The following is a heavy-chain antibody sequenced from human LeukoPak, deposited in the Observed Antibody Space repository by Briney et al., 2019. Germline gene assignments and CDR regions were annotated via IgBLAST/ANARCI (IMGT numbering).Heavy chain of an antibody. CDR2: IRYDGSNK. J-gene: IGHJ6*03. V-gene: IGHV3-30*02. D-gene: IGHD2-8*01. CDR1: GLTFSSYG. Sequence: GGSLRLSCAASGLTFSSYGMHWVRQAPGKGLEWVAFIRYDGSNKYYADSVKGRFTISRDNSKNTLYLQMNSLRAEDTAVYYCAKDACTNGVCYTRIYYYYYMDVWGKGTTVTVSS. CDR3: AKDACTNGVCYTRIYYYYYMDV.